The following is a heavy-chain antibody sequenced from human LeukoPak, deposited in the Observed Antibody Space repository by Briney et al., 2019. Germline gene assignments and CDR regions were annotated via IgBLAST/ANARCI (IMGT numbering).Heavy chain of an antibody. D-gene: IGHD2-2*01. Sequence: ASVKVSCKASGYIFTSYGISWVRQGPGQGLEWVGWISAVDGNTKFAPNLQDRVTMTTDTSTATAYMELRSLRLNDTAVYFCARARPGAYCGTTSCFSDYWGQGTLVTVSS. CDR1: GYIFTSYG. V-gene: IGHV1-18*01. CDR3: ARARPGAYCGTTSCFSDY. J-gene: IGHJ4*02. CDR2: ISAVDGNT.